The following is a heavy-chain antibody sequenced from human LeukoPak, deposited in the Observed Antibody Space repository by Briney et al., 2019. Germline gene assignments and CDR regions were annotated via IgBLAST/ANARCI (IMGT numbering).Heavy chain of an antibody. CDR3: ARGDSGSYYFDY. D-gene: IGHD1-26*01. V-gene: IGHV3-48*03. Sequence: PGGSLRLSCEASGFTFSGYEMNWVRQAPGKGLEWISYICGRGITTYYADSVKGRFTISRDDAKKLLCLEMNSLRAEDTAVYYCARGDSGSYYFDYWGQGTLATVSS. J-gene: IGHJ4*02. CDR2: ICGRGITT. CDR1: GFTFSGYE.